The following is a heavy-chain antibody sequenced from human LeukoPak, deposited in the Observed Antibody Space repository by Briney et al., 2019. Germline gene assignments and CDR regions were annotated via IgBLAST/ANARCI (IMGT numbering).Heavy chain of an antibody. V-gene: IGHV4-34*01. Sequence: SETLSLTCAVYGGSLSGYYWAWIRQPPGKGLEWIGEINDSGTTNCNPSLKSRVTISADTSKKQSSLRLSSVTAADTAVYYCATRPDIASTGPGWFDPWGQGTLVTVSS. J-gene: IGHJ5*02. CDR3: ATRPDIASTGPGWFDP. CDR2: INDSGTT. CDR1: GGSLSGYY. D-gene: IGHD6-13*01.